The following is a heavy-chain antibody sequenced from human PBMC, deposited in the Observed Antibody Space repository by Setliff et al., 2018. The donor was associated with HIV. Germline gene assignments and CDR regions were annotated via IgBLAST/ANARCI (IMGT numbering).Heavy chain of an antibody. J-gene: IGHJ3*02. Sequence: PGGSLRLSCVASGITFSNYNIHWVRQAPGKGLEWVALIYYDGNDKYYADSVKGRFTISRDNADNSLYLQMNRLRAEETAVYYCARGKDTFIWGQGTMVTVSS. V-gene: IGHV3-33*01. CDR3: ARGKDTFI. CDR1: GITFSNYN. CDR2: IYYDGNDK.